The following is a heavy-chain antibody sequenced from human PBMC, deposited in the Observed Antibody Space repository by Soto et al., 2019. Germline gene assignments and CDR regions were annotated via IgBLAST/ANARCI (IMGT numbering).Heavy chain of an antibody. CDR3: ARRYSSAFDI. D-gene: IGHD6-13*01. J-gene: IGHJ3*02. CDR1: GGSISSYY. Sequence: SETLSLTCTVTGGSISSYYWSWIRQPPGKGLEWIGYIYYSGSTNYNPSLKSRVTISVDTSKNQFSLKLSSVTAADTAVYYCARRYSSAFDIWGQGTMVTVSS. V-gene: IGHV4-59*08. CDR2: IYYSGST.